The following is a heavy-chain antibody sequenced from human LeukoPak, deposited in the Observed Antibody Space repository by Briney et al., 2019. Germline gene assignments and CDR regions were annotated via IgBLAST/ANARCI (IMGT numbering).Heavy chain of an antibody. Sequence: ASVKLSYKASGYTFTGYYMHWVRQAPGRGLEWMGWISPNSGDTDIAQKFQGRVTMTRDTSIATSYMEVDSLTSDDTAVCYCARESACGTTNCLAPADWLDPWGQGTLVIVSS. CDR1: GYTFTGYY. V-gene: IGHV1-2*02. J-gene: IGHJ5*02. CDR2: ISPNSGDT. D-gene: IGHD2-2*01. CDR3: ARESACGTTNCLAPADWLDP.